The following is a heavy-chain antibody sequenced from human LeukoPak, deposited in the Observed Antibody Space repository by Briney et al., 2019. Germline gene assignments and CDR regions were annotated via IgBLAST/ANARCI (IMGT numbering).Heavy chain of an antibody. CDR1: GFTFSSYG. Sequence: PGGSLRLSCAASGFTFSSYGMHWVRQAPGKGLEWVAVISYDGSNKYYADSVKGRFTISRDNSKNTLYLQMNSLRAEDTAVYYCARVGCSSTSCYADDGMDVWGQGTTVTVSS. CDR3: ARVGCSSTSCYADDGMDV. J-gene: IGHJ6*02. CDR2: ISYDGSNK. D-gene: IGHD2-2*01. V-gene: IGHV3-30*03.